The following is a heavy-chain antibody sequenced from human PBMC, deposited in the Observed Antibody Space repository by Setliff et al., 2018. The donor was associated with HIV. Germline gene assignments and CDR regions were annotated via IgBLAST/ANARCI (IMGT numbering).Heavy chain of an antibody. CDR1: GYTFSDYY. CDR2: IDPEDGET. V-gene: IGHV1-69-2*01. D-gene: IGHD1-7*01. CDR3: ATGELRPLDY. Sequence: EASVKVSCKVSGYTFSDYYMHWVQQAPGKGPEWMGLIDPEDGETRYAEKFQGRVTITADMTTDTAYLHLRSLRSEDAAVYYCATGELRPLDYWGQGTLVTVSS. J-gene: IGHJ4*02.